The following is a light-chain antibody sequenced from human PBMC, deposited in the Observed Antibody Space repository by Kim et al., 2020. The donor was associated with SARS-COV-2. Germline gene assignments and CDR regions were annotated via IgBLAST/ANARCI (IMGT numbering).Light chain of an antibody. J-gene: IGLJ3*02. Sequence: GVTISWPGTSSTIGAGYELQLYQLPPGTAPIVLIYENNNRPSGVPDRFSDSKSGTSASLAITGHQADDEADYYCQAYDNILSGWVFGGGTKVTDL. CDR2: ENN. V-gene: IGLV1-40*01. CDR3: QAYDNILSGWV. CDR1: SSTIGAGYE.